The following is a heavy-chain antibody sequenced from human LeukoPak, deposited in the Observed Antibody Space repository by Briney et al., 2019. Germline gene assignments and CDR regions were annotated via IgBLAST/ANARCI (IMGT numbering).Heavy chain of an antibody. J-gene: IGHJ4*02. CDR3: ARQASYSGSYSDY. V-gene: IGHV4-39*01. CDR1: GGSVSSSSYY. D-gene: IGHD1-26*01. CDR2: IYYSGST. Sequence: PSETLSLTCTVSGGSVSSSSYYWGWIRQPPGKGLEWIGSIYYSGSTYYNPSLKSRVTISVDTSKNQFSLKLSSVTAADTAVYYCARQASYSGSYSDYWGQGTLVTVSS.